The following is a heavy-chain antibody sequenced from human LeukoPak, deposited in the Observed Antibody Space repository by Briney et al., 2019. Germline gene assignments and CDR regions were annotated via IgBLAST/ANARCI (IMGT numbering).Heavy chain of an antibody. J-gene: IGHJ6*02. CDR2: VGYDESIK. D-gene: IGHD2-15*01. V-gene: IGHV3-33*01. Sequence: PGRSLRLSCAASGFSFSRFGMHWVRQAPGGGLEWVTIVGYDESIKYYADSVKDRFTISRDNSKNTVHLQMNSLRAEDTAVYYCARGSGGYQYLMDVWGQGATVIVSS. CDR1: GFSFSRFG. CDR3: ARGSGGYQYLMDV.